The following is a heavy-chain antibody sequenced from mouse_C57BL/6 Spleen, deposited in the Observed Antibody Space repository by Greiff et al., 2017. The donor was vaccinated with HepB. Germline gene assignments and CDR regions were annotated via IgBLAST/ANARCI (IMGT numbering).Heavy chain of an antibody. D-gene: IGHD2-3*01. V-gene: IGHV5-16*01. CDR2: INYDGSST. J-gene: IGHJ1*03. CDR1: GFTFSDYY. Sequence: EVKLQESEGGLVQPGSSMKLSCTASGFTFSDYYMAWVRQVPEKGLEWVANINYDGSSTYYLDSLKSRFIISRDNAKNILYLQMSSLKSEDTATYYCARDQVYDGYPYWYFDVWGTGTTVTVSS. CDR3: ARDQVYDGYPYWYFDV.